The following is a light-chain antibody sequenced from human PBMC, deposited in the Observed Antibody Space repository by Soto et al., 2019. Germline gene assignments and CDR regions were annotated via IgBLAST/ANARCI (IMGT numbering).Light chain of an antibody. V-gene: IGKV1-39*01. CDR2: AAS. CDR1: QSISSW. CDR3: QQSYSTLWT. Sequence: IQMIQSRSTLSASVGDRCTITCLAGQSISSWLAWYEQKAWKAPKLLIYAASSLQSGVPSRFSGSGSGTDFTLTISSLPPEDFATYYCQQSYSTLWTFGQGTKVDIK. J-gene: IGKJ1*01.